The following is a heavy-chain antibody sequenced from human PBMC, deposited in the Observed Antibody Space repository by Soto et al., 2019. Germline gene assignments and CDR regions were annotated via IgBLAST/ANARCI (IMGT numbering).Heavy chain of an antibody. V-gene: IGHV5-10-1*01. J-gene: IGHJ4*02. CDR3: ARLPIAAAYSDAHS. Sequence: EVQLVQSGAEVKKPGESLRISCKGSGYRFTSYWITWVRQMPGKGLECMGRIDPSDSYTNSSPSFQGHVTISADKSISTAYLQWSSLKASDTAMYYCARLPIAAAYSDAHSWGQGTLVTVSS. D-gene: IGHD6-13*01. CDR2: IDPSDSYT. CDR1: GYRFTSYW.